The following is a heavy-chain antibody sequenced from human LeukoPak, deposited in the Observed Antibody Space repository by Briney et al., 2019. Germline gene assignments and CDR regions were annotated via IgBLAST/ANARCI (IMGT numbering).Heavy chain of an antibody. CDR1: GYSFTTYW. CDR2: IYPGDYDT. D-gene: IGHD6-13*01. CDR3: AKLGAYSSGWYGFCDY. Sequence: GGSLKIYCQSSGYSFTTYWIGWVRQMPARGLEWRGIIYPGDYDTRYSQSFPGQVTISAAKSISTAYLQWSSLKASDTATYYCAKLGAYSSGWYGFCDYWGQGTLVTVSS. J-gene: IGHJ4*02. V-gene: IGHV5-51*01.